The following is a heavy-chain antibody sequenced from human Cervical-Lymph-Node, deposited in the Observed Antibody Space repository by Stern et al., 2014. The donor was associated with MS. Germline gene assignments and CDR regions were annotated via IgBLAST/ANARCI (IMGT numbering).Heavy chain of an antibody. J-gene: IGHJ1*01. CDR2: LIIIFDTA. Sequence: QVQLVQSGPEVKKPGSSVKVSCKASGGTFSNYAISWVRQAPGQGLEWMGGLIIIFDTANYAQQFQGRVTMSADESTSTAYLELSSLRSDDTAVYYCARASDRSGYSPEYFQYWGQGTPVTVSS. CDR3: ARASDRSGYSPEYFQY. CDR1: GGTFSNYA. D-gene: IGHD3-22*01. V-gene: IGHV1-69*01.